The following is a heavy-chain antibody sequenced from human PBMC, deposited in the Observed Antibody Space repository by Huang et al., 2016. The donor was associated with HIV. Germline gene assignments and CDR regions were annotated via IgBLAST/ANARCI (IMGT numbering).Heavy chain of an antibody. V-gene: IGHV4-39*02. CDR1: GTSMTSCTFY. J-gene: IGHJ6*02. CDR3: AREVRSVDTDRPDGYYYRGLDV. CDR2: VYFLGNT. Sequence: QLRESGPGPVTPSETLSLTCSASGTSMTSCTFYWGWFRQPPGRGWEWIGSVYFLGNTYYNPPLKGRVTIAIDTANKQYSRRLTSVTAADTAVYFCAREVRSVDTDRPDGYYYRGLDVWGQGTTVIVSS. D-gene: IGHD2-2*03.